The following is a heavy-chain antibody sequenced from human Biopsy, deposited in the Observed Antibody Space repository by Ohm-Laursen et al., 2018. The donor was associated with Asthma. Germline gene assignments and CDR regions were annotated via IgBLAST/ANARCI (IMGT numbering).Heavy chain of an antibody. Sequence: SLRLSCAASGFTVSRDHMFWVRQAPGKGLEWVSVIYSGGTSHTADSVRGRFTISRDNSKNTLDLQMNSLRGDDTAVYYCVRWRSGYPDHYSDFWGLGTLVTVSS. V-gene: IGHV3-53*05. CDR1: GFTVSRDH. D-gene: IGHD2-21*01. CDR3: VRWRSGYPDHYSDF. J-gene: IGHJ4*02. CDR2: IYSGGTS.